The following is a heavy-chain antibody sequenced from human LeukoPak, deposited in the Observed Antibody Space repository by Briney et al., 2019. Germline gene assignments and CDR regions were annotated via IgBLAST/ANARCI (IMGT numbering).Heavy chain of an antibody. CDR1: GGSFSGYY. V-gene: IGHV4-34*01. CDR2: INHSGST. D-gene: IGHD5-18*01. CDR3: ARQLGGYSYGYRFDY. Sequence: SETLSLTCAVYGGSFSGYYWSWIRQPPGKGLEWIGEINHSGSTNYNPSLKSRVTISVDTSKNQFSLKLSSVTAADTAVYYCARQLGGYSYGYRFDYWGQGTLVTASS. J-gene: IGHJ4*02.